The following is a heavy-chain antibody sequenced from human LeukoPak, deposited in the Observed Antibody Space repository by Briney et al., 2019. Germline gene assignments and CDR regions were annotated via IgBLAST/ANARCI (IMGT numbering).Heavy chain of an antibody. Sequence: PSETLSLTCAVYGGSFSGYYWSWIRQPPGKGLEWIGEINHSGSTNYSPSLKSRVTISVDTSKNQFSLKLSSVTAADTAVYYCARTYYDVLTGYYSGGGPFDYWGQGTLVTVSS. V-gene: IGHV4-34*01. J-gene: IGHJ4*02. D-gene: IGHD3-9*01. CDR2: INHSGST. CDR1: GGSFSGYY. CDR3: ARTYYDVLTGYYSGGGPFDY.